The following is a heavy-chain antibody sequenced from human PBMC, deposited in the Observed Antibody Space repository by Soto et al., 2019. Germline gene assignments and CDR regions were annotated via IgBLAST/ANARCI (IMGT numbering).Heavy chain of an antibody. D-gene: IGHD1-26*01. CDR1: GYTFTNYW. CDR2: IYPGDSDT. J-gene: IGHJ4*02. V-gene: IGHV5-51*01. CDR3: ATYSANYCPPGNY. Sequence: GESLKISCKGSGYTFTNYWIGWVRQMPGKGLEWMGVIYPGDSDTKYRPSFQGQVTISVDKSISTAYLQWSSLKASDTAMYYCATYSANYCPPGNYWGQETLVTVPS.